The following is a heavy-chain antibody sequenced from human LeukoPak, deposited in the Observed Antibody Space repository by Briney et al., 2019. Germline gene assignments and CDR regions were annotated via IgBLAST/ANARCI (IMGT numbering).Heavy chain of an antibody. CDR3: ARGAITFGGVIVLPDY. CDR1: GASITSYY. CDR2: LSASGNT. V-gene: IGHV4-4*07. Sequence: SSETLSLTCIVSGASITSYYWSWLRQPAGKGLQWVGRLSASGNTIYNPSLKSRVTLSVDSSKNQLSLKLSSVTAADTAVYYCARGAITFGGVIVLPDYWGQGTQVTVSS. J-gene: IGHJ4*02. D-gene: IGHD3-16*02.